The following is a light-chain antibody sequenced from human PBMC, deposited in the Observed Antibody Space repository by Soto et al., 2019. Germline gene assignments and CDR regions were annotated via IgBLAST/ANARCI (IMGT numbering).Light chain of an antibody. CDR2: AAA. Sequence: DVQMTQSPSYLSASIGDRVTITCRASPNVGKYLNWYQQKPGKAPNVLIHAAATLRSGVPLRFSGSGSGTEFTLTISSLQPEDSGTYSCQQIYVTPLTFGGGTRLEV. CDR3: QQIYVTPLT. V-gene: IGKV1-39*01. CDR1: PNVGKY. J-gene: IGKJ4*01.